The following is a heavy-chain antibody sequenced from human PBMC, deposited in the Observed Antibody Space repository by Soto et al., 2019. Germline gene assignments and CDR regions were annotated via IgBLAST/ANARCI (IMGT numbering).Heavy chain of an antibody. CDR1: GDTFTSNG. J-gene: IGHJ5*02. V-gene: IGHV1-69*04. CDR2: IIPILGIA. D-gene: IGHD5-12*01. Sequence: SVKVSCKACGDTFTSNGSGWVRQAPGQGLEWMGRIIPILGIANYAQKFQGRVTITADKSTSTAYMELSSLRSEDTAVYYCARTDGYNLVWFAPWGQGILVTVSS. CDR3: ARTDGYNLVWFAP.